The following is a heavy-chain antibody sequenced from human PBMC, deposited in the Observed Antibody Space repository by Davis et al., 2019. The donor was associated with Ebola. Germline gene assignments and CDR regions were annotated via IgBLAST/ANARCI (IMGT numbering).Heavy chain of an antibody. Sequence: GESLKISCTASGFGFNSNWIGWVRQMPGKGLEWMGIIYPRDSDTRYSPSFQGQVTMSVDKSTNTADLQWSSLKASDTAIYYCGRRGATGDASPLDYWGQGTLVTVSS. CDR3: GRRGATGDASPLDY. CDR2: IYPRDSDT. J-gene: IGHJ4*02. V-gene: IGHV5-51*01. D-gene: IGHD7-27*01. CDR1: GFGFNSNW.